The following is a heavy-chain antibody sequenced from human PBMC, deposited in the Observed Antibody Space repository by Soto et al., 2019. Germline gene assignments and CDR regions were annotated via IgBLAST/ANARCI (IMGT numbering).Heavy chain of an antibody. CDR1: GGTFSSYA. J-gene: IGHJ3*02. CDR3: ARESKLPTRAFDI. CDR2: IVPIFGTA. V-gene: IGHV1-69*01. Sequence: QVQLVQSGAEVKKPGSSVKVSCKASGGTFSSYAISWVRQAPGQGLEWVGGIVPIFGTANYAQKFQGRVTITADESTSPAYMELSSLRSEDTAVYYCARESKLPTRAFDIWGQGTMVTVSS. D-gene: IGHD6-6*01.